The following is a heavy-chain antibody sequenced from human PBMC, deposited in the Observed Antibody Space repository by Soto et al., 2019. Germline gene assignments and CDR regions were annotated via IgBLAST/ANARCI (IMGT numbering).Heavy chain of an antibody. CDR1: GGTFSSYA. Sequence: SVKVSCKASGGTFSSYAISWVRQAPGQGLEWMGGIIPIFGTANYAQKFQGRVTITADESTSTAYMELSSLRSEDTAVYYCARDADRAIAVAETYNWFDPWGQGTLVTVSS. D-gene: IGHD6-19*01. J-gene: IGHJ5*02. CDR3: ARDADRAIAVAETYNWFDP. CDR2: IIPIFGTA. V-gene: IGHV1-69*13.